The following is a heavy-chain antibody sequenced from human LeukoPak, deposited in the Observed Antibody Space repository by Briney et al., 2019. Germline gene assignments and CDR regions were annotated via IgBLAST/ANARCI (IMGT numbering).Heavy chain of an antibody. CDR1: GGSISSYY. CDR2: LYYSGST. Sequence: PSEALSLTCTVSGGSISSYYWSWIRQPPGKGLEWIGYLYYSGSTNYNPSLKSRVTISVDTSKNQFSLKLSSVTAADTAVYYCARDLYAVAGTVDAFDIWGQGTMVTVSS. D-gene: IGHD6-19*01. V-gene: IGHV4-59*01. CDR3: ARDLYAVAGTVDAFDI. J-gene: IGHJ3*02.